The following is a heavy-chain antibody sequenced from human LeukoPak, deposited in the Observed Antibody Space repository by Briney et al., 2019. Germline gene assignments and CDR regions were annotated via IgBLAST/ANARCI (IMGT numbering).Heavy chain of an antibody. CDR2: IYYSGST. CDR1: GGSISSGDYY. CDR3: ASSPEGYDSSGYYYGYWYFDL. Sequence: KTSETLSLTCTVSGGSISSGDYYWSWIRQPPGKGLEWIGYIYYSGSTYYNPSLKSRVTISVDTSKNQFSLKLSSVTAADTAVYYCASSPEGYDSSGYYYGYWYFDLWGRGTLVTVSS. J-gene: IGHJ2*01. D-gene: IGHD3-22*01. V-gene: IGHV4-30-4*01.